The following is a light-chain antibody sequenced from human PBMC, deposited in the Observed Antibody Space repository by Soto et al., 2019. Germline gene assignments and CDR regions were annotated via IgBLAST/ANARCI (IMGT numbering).Light chain of an antibody. CDR1: QSISSW. J-gene: IGKJ1*01. V-gene: IGKV1-5*01. Sequence: DIRMTQSPSTLSASVGDRVTITCRANQSISSWLAWYQQNPGKAPKLLIYDASNLESGVPSRFSGGGSGTEFSLTISSLQPDDFATYYCQQYNYFWAFGQGTKVDIK. CDR3: QQYNYFWA. CDR2: DAS.